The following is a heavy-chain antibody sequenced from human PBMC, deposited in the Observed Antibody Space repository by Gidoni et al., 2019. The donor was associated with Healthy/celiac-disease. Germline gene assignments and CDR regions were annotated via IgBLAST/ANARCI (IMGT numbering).Heavy chain of an antibody. CDR1: GCTFSSTW. D-gene: IGHD3-16*01. J-gene: IGHJ4*02. CDR2: INSDGSST. CDR3: ARDGGETNFDY. V-gene: IGHV3-74*01. Sequence: EVQPVESGGGVVQPGGSLRLSWAASGCTFSSTWMHWVRQAPGKGLVWVSRINSDGSSTSYADSVKGRFTISRDNAKNTLYLQMNSLRAEDTAVYYCARDGGETNFDYWGQGTLVTVSS.